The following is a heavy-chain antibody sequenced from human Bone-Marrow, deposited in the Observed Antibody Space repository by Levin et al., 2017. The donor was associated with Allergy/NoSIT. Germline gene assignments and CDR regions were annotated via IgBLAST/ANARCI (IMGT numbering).Heavy chain of an antibody. CDR1: GYTFTGYY. Sequence: ASVKVSCKASGYTFTGYYMHWVRQAPGQGLEWMGWINPNSGGTNYAQKFQGRVTMTRDTSISTAYMELSRLRSDDTAVYYCARSRFMLEWLHDYWGQGTLVTVSS. D-gene: IGHD3-3*01. J-gene: IGHJ4*02. CDR2: INPNSGGT. V-gene: IGHV1-2*02. CDR3: ARSRFMLEWLHDY.